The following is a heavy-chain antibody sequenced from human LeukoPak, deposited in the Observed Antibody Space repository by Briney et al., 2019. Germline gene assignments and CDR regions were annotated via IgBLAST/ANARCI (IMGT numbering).Heavy chain of an antibody. J-gene: IGHJ4*02. CDR2: IRGSGGST. CDR1: GFTFTSYA. V-gene: IGHV3-23*01. CDR3: AKLAGYYDSSGYLFDY. D-gene: IGHD3-22*01. Sequence: GGSLRPSCAASGFTFTSYATSSARQAPGKRLESVSAIRGSGGSTYYADSVNGRFTPSTATSKNTLYQRINRLTDEATAVYYCAKLAGYYDSSGYLFDYWGQGTLVTVSS.